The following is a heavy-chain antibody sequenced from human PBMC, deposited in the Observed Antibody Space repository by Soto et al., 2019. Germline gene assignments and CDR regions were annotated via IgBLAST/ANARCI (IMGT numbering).Heavy chain of an antibody. J-gene: IGHJ3*02. V-gene: IGHV4-31*03. Sequence: SETLSLTCTVSGGSISSGGYYWSWIRQHPGKGLEWIGYIYYSGSTYYNPSLKSRVTISVDTSKNQFSLKLSSVTAADTAVYYCARDQEIAAAGTGGFDIWGQGTMVTVSS. CDR1: GGSISSGGYY. D-gene: IGHD6-13*01. CDR2: IYYSGST. CDR3: ARDQEIAAAGTGGFDI.